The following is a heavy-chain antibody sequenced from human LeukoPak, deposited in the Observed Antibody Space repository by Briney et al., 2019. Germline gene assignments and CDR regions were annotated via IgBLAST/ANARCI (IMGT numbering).Heavy chain of an antibody. J-gene: IGHJ4*02. CDR3: ARDKRSGSYYFDY. CDR1: GYTFTSYG. D-gene: IGHD6-13*01. Sequence: ASVKVSCKASGYTFTSYGISWVRQAPGQGLEWMGWISTYNANTNYTQKLQGRVTMTTDTSTSTAYMELRNLRSDDTAVYYCARDKRSGSYYFDYWGQGTLVTVSP. V-gene: IGHV1-18*01. CDR2: ISTYNANT.